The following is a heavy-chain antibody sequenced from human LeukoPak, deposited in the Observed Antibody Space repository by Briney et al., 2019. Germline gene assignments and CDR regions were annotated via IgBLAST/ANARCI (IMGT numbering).Heavy chain of an antibody. D-gene: IGHD6-19*01. CDR1: GGSISSGGYS. CDR3: ARVGSSGWFTIYFDY. J-gene: IGHJ4*02. Sequence: SQTLSLTCAVSGGSISSGGYSWSWIRQPPGKGLEWIGYIYHSGSTYYNPSLKSRVTISVDRSKNQFSLKLSSVTAADTAVYYCARVGSSGWFTIYFDYWGQGTLVTVSS. CDR2: IYHSGST. V-gene: IGHV4-30-2*01.